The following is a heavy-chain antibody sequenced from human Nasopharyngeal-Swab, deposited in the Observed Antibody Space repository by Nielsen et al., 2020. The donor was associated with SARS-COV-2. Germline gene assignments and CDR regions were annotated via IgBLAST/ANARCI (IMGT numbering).Heavy chain of an antibody. CDR3: AREGPYSGTNVFDI. V-gene: IGHV3-33*01. CDR2: ISSDGKTT. D-gene: IGHD5-12*01. Sequence: WIRQPPGKGLEWVAVISSDGKTTKYADSVKGRLTISRDKSRNTLYLQMNNLRVEDTALYYCAREGPYSGTNVFDIWGQGTMVTVSS. J-gene: IGHJ3*02.